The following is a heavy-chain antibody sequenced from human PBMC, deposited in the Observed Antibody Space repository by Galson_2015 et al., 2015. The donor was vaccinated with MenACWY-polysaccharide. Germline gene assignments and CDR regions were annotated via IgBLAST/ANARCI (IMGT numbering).Heavy chain of an antibody. J-gene: IGHJ4*02. D-gene: IGHD4-17*01. CDR3: AGDPKQKPTTVPTGRFDY. CDR1: GYTFNTYA. Sequence: SVKVSCKASGYTFNTYAMNWVRQAPGQGLEWVGGINTNTGNPTYAQGFTGRFVFSLDASVSTAYLQISSLKAEDTAVYYCAGDPKQKPTTVPTGRFDYWGQGTLVTVSS. CDR2: INTNTGNP. V-gene: IGHV7-4-1*02.